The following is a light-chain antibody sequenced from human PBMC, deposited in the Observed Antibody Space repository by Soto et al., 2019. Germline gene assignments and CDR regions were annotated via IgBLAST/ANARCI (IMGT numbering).Light chain of an antibody. CDR2: DAS. V-gene: IGKV3-11*01. Sequence: EIVLTQSPATLALSPGERATLSCRASQSVNTYVAWYQQKPGQAPRLLIYDASNREPGIPARFIGSGSGTDFTLTISSLEPEDFAVYYYQQRGNLPRTVGQGTRVELK. CDR1: QSVNTY. CDR3: QQRGNLPRT. J-gene: IGKJ1*01.